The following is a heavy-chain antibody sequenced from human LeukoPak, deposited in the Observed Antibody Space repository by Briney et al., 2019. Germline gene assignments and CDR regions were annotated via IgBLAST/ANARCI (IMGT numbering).Heavy chain of an antibody. D-gene: IGHD6-13*01. CDR2: ISWNSGSI. J-gene: IGHJ4*02. Sequence: GGSLRLSCAASGFTFDDYAMHWVRQAPGKGLEWVSGISWNSGSIGYADSVKGRFTISRDNAKNFLYLQMNSLRAEDMALYYCARARYSSSWGDFDYWGQGTLVTVSS. V-gene: IGHV3-9*03. CDR1: GFTFDDYA. CDR3: ARARYSSSWGDFDY.